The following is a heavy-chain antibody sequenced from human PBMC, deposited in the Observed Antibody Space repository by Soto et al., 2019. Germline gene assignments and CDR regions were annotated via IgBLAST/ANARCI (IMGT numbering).Heavy chain of an antibody. CDR1: GGSFSGYY. Sequence: SETLSLTCAVYGGSFSGYYWSWIRQPPGKGLEWIGEINHSGSTNYNPSLKSRVTISVDTSKNQFSLKLSSVTAADTAVYYCARGASVAAAYYYYYYMDVWGKGTTVTV. CDR2: INHSGST. V-gene: IGHV4-34*01. D-gene: IGHD2-15*01. CDR3: ARGASVAAAYYYYYYMDV. J-gene: IGHJ6*03.